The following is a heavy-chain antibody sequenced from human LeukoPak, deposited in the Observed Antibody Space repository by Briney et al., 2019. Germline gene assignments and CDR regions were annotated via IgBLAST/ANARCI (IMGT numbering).Heavy chain of an antibody. Sequence: SQTLSLTCAVSGGSISSGGYSWSWIRQPPGEGLEWIGYIYHSGSTYYNPSLKSRVTISVDRSKNQFSLKLSSVTAADTAVYYCARGGYGHWVDYWGQGTLVTVSS. D-gene: IGHD5-12*01. CDR1: GGSISSGGYS. CDR3: ARGGYGHWVDY. J-gene: IGHJ4*02. CDR2: IYHSGST. V-gene: IGHV4-30-2*01.